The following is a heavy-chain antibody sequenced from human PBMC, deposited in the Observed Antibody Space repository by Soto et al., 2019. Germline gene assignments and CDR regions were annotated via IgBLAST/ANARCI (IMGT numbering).Heavy chain of an antibody. V-gene: IGHV4-31*03. D-gene: IGHD2-2*01. J-gene: IGHJ5*02. Sequence: TRSLTCTVSGGSMSSAGYYWIWIRQHPGKGLEWIVSLYYSGSTYYNPSLKSRVTISVGTSKNQFFLKLCSVTAADTAVYYCARGEYYLLSGWFVPWGQGTLVTVSS. CDR1: GGSMSSAGYY. CDR3: ARGEYYLLSGWFVP. CDR2: LYYSGST.